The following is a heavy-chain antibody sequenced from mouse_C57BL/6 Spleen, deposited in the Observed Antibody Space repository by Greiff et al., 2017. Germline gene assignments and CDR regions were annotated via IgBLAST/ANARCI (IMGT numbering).Heavy chain of an antibody. CDR3: ARNYYGSSYYAMDY. CDR1: GFTFSDYG. J-gene: IGHJ4*01. CDR2: ISSGRSTI. V-gene: IGHV5-17*01. D-gene: IGHD1-1*01. Sequence: EVQVVESGGGLVKPGGSLKLSCAASGFTFSDYGMHWVRQAPEKGLEWVAYISSGRSTIYYADTVKGRFTISRDNAKNTLFLQMTSLRSEDTAMYYCARNYYGSSYYAMDYWGQGTSVTVSS.